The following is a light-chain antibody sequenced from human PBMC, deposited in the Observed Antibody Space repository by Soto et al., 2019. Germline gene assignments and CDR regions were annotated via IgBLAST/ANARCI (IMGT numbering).Light chain of an antibody. Sequence: QSALTQPASVSGSPRQSITISCTGTNRDIGVYNYVSWYQQRPGEAPKLIIYDVSHRPSGSSHRFSGSKSGNTASLTISGLQAEDEADYYCRSYTDFDTLVFGGGTKLTVL. CDR2: DVS. J-gene: IGLJ3*02. CDR3: RSYTDFDTLV. V-gene: IGLV2-14*01. CDR1: NRDIGVYNY.